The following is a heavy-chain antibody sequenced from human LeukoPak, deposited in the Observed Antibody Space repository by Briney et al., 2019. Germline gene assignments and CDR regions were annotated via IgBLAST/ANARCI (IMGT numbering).Heavy chain of an antibody. Sequence: SETLSLTCTVSGDSISSDYWSWIRQPPGKGLEWIGYIYYSGSTNYNPSLKSRVTISVDTSKNQFSLKVSPVTAADTAVYYCARGPRTMDDILTADAFDIWGQGTMVTVSS. CDR2: IYYSGST. CDR1: GDSISSDY. V-gene: IGHV4-59*01. CDR3: ARGPRTMDDILTADAFDI. D-gene: IGHD3-9*01. J-gene: IGHJ3*02.